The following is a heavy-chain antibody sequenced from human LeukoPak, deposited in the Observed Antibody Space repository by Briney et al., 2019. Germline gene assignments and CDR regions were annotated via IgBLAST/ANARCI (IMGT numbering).Heavy chain of an antibody. Sequence: GRSLRLSCAASGFTFSSYGMHWVRQAPGKGLEWVAVIWYDGSNKYYADSVKGRFTISRDNSKNTLYLQMNSLRAEDTAVYYCARDGRYCSGGSCYSHGMDVWGKGTTVIVSS. CDR3: ARDGRYCSGGSCYSHGMDV. CDR1: GFTFSSYG. V-gene: IGHV3-33*01. J-gene: IGHJ6*04. CDR2: IWYDGSNK. D-gene: IGHD2-15*01.